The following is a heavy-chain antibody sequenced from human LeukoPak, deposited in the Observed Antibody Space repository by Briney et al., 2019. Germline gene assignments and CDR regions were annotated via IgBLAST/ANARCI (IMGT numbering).Heavy chain of an antibody. D-gene: IGHD6-13*01. CDR1: GFTFSSYW. Sequence: GGSPRLSCAASGFTFSSYWMSWVRQAPGKGLEWVANIKQDGSEKYYVDSVKGRFTISRDNAKNSLYLQMNSLRAEDTAVYYCAKTLLAAARTGIFDYWGQGTLVTVSS. CDR2: IKQDGSEK. CDR3: AKTLLAAARTGIFDY. J-gene: IGHJ4*02. V-gene: IGHV3-7*01.